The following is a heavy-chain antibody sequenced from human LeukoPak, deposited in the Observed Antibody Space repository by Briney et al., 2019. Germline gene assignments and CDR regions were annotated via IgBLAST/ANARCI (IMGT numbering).Heavy chain of an antibody. J-gene: IGHJ4*02. CDR3: ARGAPGY. CDR1: GYTFTGDW. CDR2: IYPGDSDT. V-gene: IGHV5-51*01. Sequence: GESLKISCKASGYTFTGDWIGWVRQMPGKGLEWMGIIYPGDSDTKYNAPFQGQVTISADKSISTAYLQWGSLKASDTATYYCARGAPGYWGQGTLVTVSS.